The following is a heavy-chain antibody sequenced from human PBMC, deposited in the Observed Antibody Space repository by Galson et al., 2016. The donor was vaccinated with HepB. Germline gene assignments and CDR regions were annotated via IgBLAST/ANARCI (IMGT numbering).Heavy chain of an antibody. CDR1: GFTFSDYY. Sequence: SLRLSCAASGFTFSDYYMSWIRQAPGKGLEWVSYIGSSSSYRNYADSVKGRFTISRDNAKTSLYLQMNSLRAEDTAVYYCARAVGAYYYYMDVWGKGTTVTVSS. D-gene: IGHD3-16*01. J-gene: IGHJ6*03. CDR3: ARAVGAYYYYMDV. V-gene: IGHV3-11*06. CDR2: IGSSSSYR.